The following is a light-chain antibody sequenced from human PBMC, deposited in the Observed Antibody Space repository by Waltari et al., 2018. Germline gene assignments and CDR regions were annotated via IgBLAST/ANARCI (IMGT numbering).Light chain of an antibody. Sequence: SALTQPRSVSGSPGQSVTISCTGTTNDLGSYNYVSWYQQHPGKAPKLIILDVTKRPSGVPDRLSGSKSGNTASLTISGLRVEDEAEYYCCSYAGSYTWVFGGGTKLTVV. CDR3: CSYAGSYTWV. CDR2: DVT. CDR1: TNDLGSYNY. J-gene: IGLJ3*02. V-gene: IGLV2-11*01.